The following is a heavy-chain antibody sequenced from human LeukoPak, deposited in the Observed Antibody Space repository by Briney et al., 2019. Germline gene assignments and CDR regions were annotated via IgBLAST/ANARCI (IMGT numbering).Heavy chain of an antibody. CDR2: ISSSSSYI. CDR1: GFTFKTYT. D-gene: IGHD3-16*01. CDR3: AREGGYQYYYAMDV. J-gene: IGHJ6*02. Sequence: PGGSLRLSCAASGFTFKTYTMDWVRQAPGMGLEWVSSISSSSSYIFYADSVKGRFTISRDNAKNSLYLQMSSLRAEDAAVYYCAREGGYQYYYAMDVWGQGTTVTVSS. V-gene: IGHV3-21*01.